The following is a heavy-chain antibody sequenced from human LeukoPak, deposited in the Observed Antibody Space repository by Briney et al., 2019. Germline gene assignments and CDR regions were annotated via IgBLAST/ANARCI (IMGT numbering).Heavy chain of an antibody. CDR2: IYHSGST. CDR1: GGSLSSGGYY. D-gene: IGHD6-13*01. V-gene: IGHV4-31*03. CDR3: ARDWNVAAADTNWFDP. Sequence: PSETLSLTCTVSGGSLSSGGYYWSWIRQHPGKGLEWIGNIYHSGSTSYNSSLKSRVTISVDTSKNQFSLKLSSVTAADTAVYYCARDWNVAAADTNWFDPWGQGTLVTVSS. J-gene: IGHJ5*02.